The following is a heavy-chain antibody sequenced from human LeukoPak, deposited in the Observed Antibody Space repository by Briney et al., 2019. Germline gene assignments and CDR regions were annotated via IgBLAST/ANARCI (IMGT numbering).Heavy chain of an antibody. D-gene: IGHD3-22*01. CDR3: AKEPYDSSGNYLDY. CDR2: ISGSGGST. CDR1: GFTFSTYA. J-gene: IGHJ4*02. Sequence: GGSLRLSCAASGFTFSTYAMSWVRQAPGKGLEWVSAISGSGGSTYYADSVNGRFTISRDNSKNTPYLQMNSLRAEDTAVYYCAKEPYDSSGNYLDYWAREPWSPSPQ. V-gene: IGHV3-23*01.